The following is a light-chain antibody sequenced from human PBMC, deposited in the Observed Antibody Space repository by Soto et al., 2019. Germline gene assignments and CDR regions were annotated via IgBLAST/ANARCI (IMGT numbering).Light chain of an antibody. CDR1: QNIYSN. CDR3: QQYHNLWS. J-gene: IGKJ1*01. V-gene: IGKV3-15*01. CDR2: RAS. Sequence: IALTQSPATVSVSPGDRVTLSCWASQNIYSNLGWYQQRPGQAPRLIIYRASARPTGIPARFSGSASGTEFTHTISSLQSEDFATYYCQQYHNLWSFGRGTKVEIK.